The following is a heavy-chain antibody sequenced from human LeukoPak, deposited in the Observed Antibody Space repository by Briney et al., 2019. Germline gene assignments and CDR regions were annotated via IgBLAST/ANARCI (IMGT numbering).Heavy chain of an antibody. CDR2: ISYDGSNK. J-gene: IGHJ6*02. V-gene: IGHV3-30-3*01. D-gene: IGHD2-2*01. Sequence: GGSLRLSCAASGFTFSSYAMHWVRQAPGKGLEWGADISYDGSNKYYADSVKGRFTISRDNSKNTLYLQMNSLRVEDTAVYYCARGGVVVPAQYYYYGIDVWGQGTTVIVSS. CDR1: GFTFSSYA. CDR3: ARGGVVVPAQYYYYGIDV.